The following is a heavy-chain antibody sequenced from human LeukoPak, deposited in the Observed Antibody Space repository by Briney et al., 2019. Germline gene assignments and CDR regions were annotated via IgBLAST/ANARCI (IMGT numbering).Heavy chain of an antibody. CDR1: GYTFTDYY. V-gene: IGHV1-69-2*01. D-gene: IGHD5-24*01. J-gene: IGHJ4*02. Sequence: ASVKVSCRVSGYTFTDYYMHWGQQAPGKGLEWMGLVDPEDGETIYAEKFQGRVTITADTSTDTAYMELSSLRSEDTAVYYCATSRDGYKPVGYWGQGTLVTVSS. CDR3: ATSRDGYKPVGY. CDR2: VDPEDGET.